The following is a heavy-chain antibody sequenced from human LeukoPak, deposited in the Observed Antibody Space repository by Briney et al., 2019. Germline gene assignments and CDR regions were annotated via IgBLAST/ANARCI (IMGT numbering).Heavy chain of an antibody. CDR3: ARAPYYYDSSGYYLFDY. V-gene: IGHV3-7*03. CDR2: IKQDGSEK. Sequence: PGGSLRLSCAASGFTFSSYWMSWVRQAPGKGLEWVANIKQDGSEKYYVDSVKGRFTISRDNAKNSLYPQMNSLRAEDTAVYYCARAPYYYDSSGYYLFDYWGQGTLVTVSS. CDR1: GFTFSSYW. D-gene: IGHD3-22*01. J-gene: IGHJ4*02.